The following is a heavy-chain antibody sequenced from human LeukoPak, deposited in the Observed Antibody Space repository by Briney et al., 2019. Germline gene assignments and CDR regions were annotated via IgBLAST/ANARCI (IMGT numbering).Heavy chain of an antibody. J-gene: IGHJ5*02. V-gene: IGHV4-59*08. D-gene: IGHD6-6*01. CDR1: GGSVSSYY. CDR3: ARLVAAHGWYWFDP. CDR2: IYYSGST. Sequence: PSETLSLTFTVSGGSVSSYYWSWVRQPPGKELEWVGYIYYSGSTNYNPSLKSRVNISVDTSKNQFSLKLSSVTAADTAVYYCARLVAAHGWYWFDPWGQGTLVTVSS.